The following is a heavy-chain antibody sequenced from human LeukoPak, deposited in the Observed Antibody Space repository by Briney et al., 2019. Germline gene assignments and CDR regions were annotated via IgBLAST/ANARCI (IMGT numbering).Heavy chain of an antibody. Sequence: GGSPRLSCAASGFTFSRYWMSWVRQAPGKGLEWVASVKEDGSQKNYADTVEGRFTISRDNAKKSLVLQMNSLRVEDTAIYYCAREAYWGPGTLVTVSS. V-gene: IGHV3-7*03. CDR2: VKEDGSQK. CDR1: GFTFSRYW. CDR3: AREAY. J-gene: IGHJ4*02.